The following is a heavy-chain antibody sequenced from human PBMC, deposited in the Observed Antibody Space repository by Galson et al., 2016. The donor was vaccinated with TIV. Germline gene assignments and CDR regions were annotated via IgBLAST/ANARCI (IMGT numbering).Heavy chain of an antibody. Sequence: SVKVSCKASGYTFTSYDINWVRQATGQGLEWMGWINPNSGNTGYAQKFRGRVTMTRNTSVRSAYMELSSLRSEDTAVYYCARSGDYGDYWGQGTLVTVSS. D-gene: IGHD4-17*01. CDR2: INPNSGNT. J-gene: IGHJ4*02. V-gene: IGHV1-8*02. CDR1: GYTFTSYD. CDR3: ARSGDYGDY.